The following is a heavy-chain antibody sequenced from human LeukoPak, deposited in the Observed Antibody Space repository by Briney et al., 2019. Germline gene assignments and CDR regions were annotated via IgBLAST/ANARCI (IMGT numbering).Heavy chain of an antibody. CDR3: ANTRILGAMILGEF. J-gene: IGHJ4*02. Sequence: PGESLRLSCAASGFTFDTYAMSWVRQAPGKGLEWVSVISGSGDSTEYADSVKGRFTISRDNSKNTLYLHMNSLRAEDTALYYCANTRILGAMILGEFWGQGTLVTVSS. CDR1: GFTFDTYA. CDR2: ISGSGDST. V-gene: IGHV3-23*01. D-gene: IGHD1-26*01.